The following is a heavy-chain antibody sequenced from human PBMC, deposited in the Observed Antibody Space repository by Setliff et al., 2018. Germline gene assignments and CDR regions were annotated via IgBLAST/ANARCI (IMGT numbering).Heavy chain of an antibody. CDR3: ARVSGFQYMDV. D-gene: IGHD3-3*01. CDR2: VYTSWST. CDR1: GGGGSFSNYY. V-gene: IGHV4-4*09. J-gene: IGHJ6*03. Sequence: SETLSLTCGVYGGGGSFSNYYWSWIRQPPGKGLEWIGQVYTSWSTNYNPSLKSRVTISLDTSKNQFSLNLSSLTAADTAVYYCARVSGFQYMDVWGKGTTVTVSS.